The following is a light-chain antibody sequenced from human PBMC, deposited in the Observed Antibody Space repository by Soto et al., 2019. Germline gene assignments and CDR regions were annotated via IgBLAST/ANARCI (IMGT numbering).Light chain of an antibody. CDR2: YVS. Sequence: SALTQPRSVSGSPGQSVTISCTGTSSDVGGYNYVSWYQQHPGKAPKLMIYYVSKRPSGVPDRFSGSKSGNTASLTISGLQAEDEADYYCSSYAGSYTWVFGGGTQLTVL. CDR1: SSDVGGYNY. V-gene: IGLV2-11*01. J-gene: IGLJ3*02. CDR3: SSYAGSYTWV.